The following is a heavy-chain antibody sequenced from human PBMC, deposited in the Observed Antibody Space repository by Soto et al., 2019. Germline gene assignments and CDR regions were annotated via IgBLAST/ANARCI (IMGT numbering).Heavy chain of an antibody. CDR3: ARAKTERYYDSSGYSRTAWFDP. Sequence: SETLSLTCTVSGGSISSGDYYWSWIRQPPGKGLEWIGYIYYSGSTYYNPSLKSRVTISVDTSKNQFSLKLSSVTAADTAVYYCARAKTERYYDSSGYSRTAWFDPWGQGTLVTVSS. CDR2: IYYSGST. J-gene: IGHJ5*02. CDR1: GGSISSGDYY. D-gene: IGHD3-22*01. V-gene: IGHV4-30-4*01.